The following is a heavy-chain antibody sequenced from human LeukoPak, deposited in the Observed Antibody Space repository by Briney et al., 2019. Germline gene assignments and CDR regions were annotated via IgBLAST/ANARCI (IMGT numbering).Heavy chain of an antibody. V-gene: IGHV4-4*02. J-gene: IGHJ5*02. D-gene: IGHD2-2*01. CDR1: GGSISSSNW. CDR3: ARDYIVVVPAATYNWFDP. Sequence: SGTLSLTCAVSGGSISSSNWWSWVRQPPGKGLEWIGEIYHSGSTNYNPSLKSRVTISVDTSKNQFSLKLSSVTAADTAVYYCARDYIVVVPAATYNWFDPWGQGTLVTVSS. CDR2: IYHSGST.